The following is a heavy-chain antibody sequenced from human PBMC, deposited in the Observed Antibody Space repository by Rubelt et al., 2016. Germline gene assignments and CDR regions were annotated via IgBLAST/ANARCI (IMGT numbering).Heavy chain of an antibody. CDR2: IYYSGST. CDR3: ARWAGEYYYYGMDV. J-gene: IGHJ6*02. D-gene: IGHD3-10*01. CDR1: GGSISSSSYH. Sequence: QLQLQESGPGLVKPSETLSLTCTVSGGSISSSSYHWGWIRQPPGKGLEWIGSIYYSGSTYYNPSLKSRVTISVDTSKNQFSLKLSSVTAADTAVYYCARWAGEYYYYGMDVWGQGTTVTVSS. V-gene: IGHV4-39*07.